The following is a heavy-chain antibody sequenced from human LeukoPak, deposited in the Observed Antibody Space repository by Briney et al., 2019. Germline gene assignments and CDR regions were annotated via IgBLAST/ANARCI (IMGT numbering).Heavy chain of an antibody. CDR2: ISHDGGTK. CDR1: GFTFSHYT. V-gene: IGHV3-30-3*01. CDR3: AKADCDSTGCYTLDF. J-gene: IGHJ4*02. D-gene: IGHD2-2*02. Sequence: GGSLRLSCAASGFTFSHYTMHWVRQTPGKGLVWVALISHDGGTKYNADSVKGRFTISRGNSRNSVFLQMNSLTSEDTAVYYCAKADCDSTGCYTLDFWGQGILVTVSS.